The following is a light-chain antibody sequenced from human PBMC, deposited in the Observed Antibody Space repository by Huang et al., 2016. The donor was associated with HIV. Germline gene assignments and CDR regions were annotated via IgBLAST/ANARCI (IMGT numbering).Light chain of an antibody. CDR1: QSVAYN. CDR3: QQYDKWPPVT. V-gene: IGKV3-15*01. Sequence: MVMTQSPDTLSVSPGERATLSCRASQSVAYNLAWYQQKAGQAPRLIIHGTSTRATGIPGRFSGSGSGTEFTLTISSLQSDYFGVYYCQQYDKWPPVTFGQGTKVEI. CDR2: GTS. J-gene: IGKJ1*01.